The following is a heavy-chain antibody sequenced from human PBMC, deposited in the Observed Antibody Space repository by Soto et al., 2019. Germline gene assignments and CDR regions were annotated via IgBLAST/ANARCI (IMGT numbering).Heavy chain of an antibody. CDR3: AKGPGDYDILTGYWTFDY. CDR2: ISGSGGST. V-gene: IGHV3-23*01. CDR1: GFTFSSYA. D-gene: IGHD3-9*01. J-gene: IGHJ4*02. Sequence: GGSLRLSCAASGFTFSSYAMSWVRQAPGKGLEWVSAISGSGGSTYYADSVKGRFTISRDNSKNTLYLQMNSLRAEDTAVYYCAKGPGDYDILTGYWTFDYWGQGTLVTVSS.